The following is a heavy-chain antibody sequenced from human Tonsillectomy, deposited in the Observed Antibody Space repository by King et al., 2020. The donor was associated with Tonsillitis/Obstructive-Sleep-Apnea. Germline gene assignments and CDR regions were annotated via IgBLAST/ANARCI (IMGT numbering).Heavy chain of an antibody. CDR1: GYTFTGYY. Sequence: VQLVESGAEVKKPGASVTVSCKASGYTFTGYYMHWVRQAPGHGLEWMGWINPNSGGTNYAQKFQGWVTMTRDTSISTAYMELSRLRSDDTAVYYCARECYYDSSGPTSNNWFDPWGQGTLVTVSS. D-gene: IGHD3-22*01. J-gene: IGHJ5*02. V-gene: IGHV1-2*04. CDR2: INPNSGGT. CDR3: ARECYYDSSGPTSNNWFDP.